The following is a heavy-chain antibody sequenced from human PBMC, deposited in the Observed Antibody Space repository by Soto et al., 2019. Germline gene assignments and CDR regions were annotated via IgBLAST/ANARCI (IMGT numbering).Heavy chain of an antibody. Sequence: QVHLVQSGAEVKKPGASVKVSCQGSGYAFTTYGITWVRQAPGQGREWMGWISAHNGNTNYAQKLQGRVTVTRDTSTSTAYMELRRLRYDDTAVYYCARGRYGDYWGQGALVTVSS. V-gene: IGHV1-18*01. CDR1: GYAFTTYG. J-gene: IGHJ4*02. CDR2: ISAHNGNT. D-gene: IGHD1-1*01. CDR3: ARGRYGDY.